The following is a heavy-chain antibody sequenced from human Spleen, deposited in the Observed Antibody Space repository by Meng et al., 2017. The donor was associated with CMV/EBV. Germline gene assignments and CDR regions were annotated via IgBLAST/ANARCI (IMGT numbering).Heavy chain of an antibody. CDR3: ARDANWGSGGNYYYYGMDV. CDR2: IYSGGST. CDR1: GFTVSSNY. J-gene: IGHJ6*02. D-gene: IGHD7-27*01. Sequence: GGSLRLSCAASGFTVSSNYMSWVRQAPGKGLEWVSVIYSGGSTYYADSVKGRFTISRDNAKNSLYLQMNSLRAEDTAVYYCARDANWGSGGNYYYYGMDVWGQGTTVTVSS. V-gene: IGHV3-66*01.